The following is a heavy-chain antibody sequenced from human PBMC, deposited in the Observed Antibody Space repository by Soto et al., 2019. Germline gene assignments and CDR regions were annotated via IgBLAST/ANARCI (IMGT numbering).Heavy chain of an antibody. CDR3: ARDGGMHSGGIDY. CDR2: IIPIFGTA. D-gene: IGHD1-26*01. V-gene: IGHV1-69*01. J-gene: IGHJ4*02. CDR1: GGTFSSYS. Sequence: QVQLVQSGAEVKKPGSSVKVSCKASGGTFSSYSINWVRQAPGQGLEWMGEIIPIFGTANYAQKFQGRVTITAYESTSTAYMELSSLRPEDTAVYYCARDGGMHSGGIDYWGQGTLVTVSS.